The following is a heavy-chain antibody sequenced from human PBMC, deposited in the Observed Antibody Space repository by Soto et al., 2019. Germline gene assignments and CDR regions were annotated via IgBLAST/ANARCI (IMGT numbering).Heavy chain of an antibody. V-gene: IGHV3-11*05. Sequence: QVQLVESGGGLVKPGGSLRLSCAASGFTFSDYYMSWIRQAPGKGLEWVSYISSSSSYTNYADSVKGRFTISRDNAKNSLYLQMTSLRDEDTAVYHCASTIAAAGGRRYFDLWGRGTLVTVSS. CDR1: GFTFSDYY. CDR2: ISSSSSYT. D-gene: IGHD6-13*01. CDR3: ASTIAAAGGRRYFDL. J-gene: IGHJ2*01.